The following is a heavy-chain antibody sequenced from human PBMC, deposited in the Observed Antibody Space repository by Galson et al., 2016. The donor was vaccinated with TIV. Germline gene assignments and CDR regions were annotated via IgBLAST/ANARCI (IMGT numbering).Heavy chain of an antibody. CDR1: GYIFINYY. CDR3: ARVNWARAFDY. V-gene: IGHV1-2*02. D-gene: IGHD7-27*01. J-gene: IGHJ4*02. Sequence: SVKVSCKASGYIFINYYIHWVRQAPGQGLEWLGWFNPDSGATQYAQKFQGRVTMTRDTSISTAYMELRRLISDDTAVYYCARVNWARAFDYWGQGTQVTVSS. CDR2: FNPDSGAT.